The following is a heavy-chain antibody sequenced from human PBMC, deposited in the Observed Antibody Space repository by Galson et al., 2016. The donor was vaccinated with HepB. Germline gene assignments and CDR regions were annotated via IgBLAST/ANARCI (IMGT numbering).Heavy chain of an antibody. CDR3: AREHSTAALAMDV. Sequence: SLRLSCAASGFTFSSYGMHWVRQAPGRGLEWVALIWYDGSNKYYADSVKGRFTISRDNSKNTLYLQMNSLRAEDTAVYYCAREHSTAALAMDVWGKGTTVTVSS. V-gene: IGHV3-33*01. CDR2: IWYDGSNK. J-gene: IGHJ6*04. D-gene: IGHD6-6*01. CDR1: GFTFSSYG.